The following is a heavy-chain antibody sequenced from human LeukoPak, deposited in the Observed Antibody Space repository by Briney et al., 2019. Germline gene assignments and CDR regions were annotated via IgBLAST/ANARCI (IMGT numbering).Heavy chain of an antibody. CDR2: ISVSGDSA. J-gene: IGHJ1*01. D-gene: IGHD3-22*01. V-gene: IGHV3-23*01. CDR3: AKREKYYYDSSGYYRYFQH. Sequence: PGGSLRLSCAGSGFTFSSYAMSWVRQAPGKGLEWVSGISVSGDSAYYADSVMGRFSISRDNSKKTLYLQMNSLRAEDTAVYYCAKREKYYYDSSGYYRYFQHWGQGTLVTVSS. CDR1: GFTFSSYA.